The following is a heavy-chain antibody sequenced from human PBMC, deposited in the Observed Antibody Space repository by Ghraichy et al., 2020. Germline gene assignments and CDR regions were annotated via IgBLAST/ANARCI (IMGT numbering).Heavy chain of an antibody. CDR1: GGSFSGYY. Sequence: SETLSLTCAVYGGSFSGYYWSWIRQPPGKGLEWIGEINHSGSTNYNPSLESRVTISVDTSKNQFSLKLSSVTAADTAVYYCARLAYSSSSFDYWGQGTLVTVSS. CDR2: INHSGST. J-gene: IGHJ4*02. CDR3: ARLAYSSSSFDY. D-gene: IGHD6-6*01. V-gene: IGHV4-34*01.